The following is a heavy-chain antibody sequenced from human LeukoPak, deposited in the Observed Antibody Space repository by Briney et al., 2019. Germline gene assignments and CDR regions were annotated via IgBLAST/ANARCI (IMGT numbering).Heavy chain of an antibody. J-gene: IGHJ4*02. V-gene: IGHV3-23*01. CDR3: AKDFYDSSGSRYDY. Sequence: GGSLRLSCTASRFAFSSYAMSWVRQAPGVGLEWVSAIDGGGGRTWHADSVRGRFTISRDNSKNTLFMQMNSLRAEDTAVYYCAKDFYDSSGSRYDYWGQGTLVTVSS. D-gene: IGHD3-22*01. CDR2: IDGGGGRT. CDR1: RFAFSSYA.